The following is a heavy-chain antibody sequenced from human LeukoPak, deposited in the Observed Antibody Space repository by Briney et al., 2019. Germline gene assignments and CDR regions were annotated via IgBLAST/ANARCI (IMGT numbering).Heavy chain of an antibody. D-gene: IGHD3-9*01. CDR2: VSDSGSTI. CDR3: ARDLFYDISTGYFLWYFDL. V-gene: IGHV3-48*04. CDR1: GFTFSSYS. Sequence: GGSLRLSCAASGFTFSSYSMDWVRQAPGKGLEWVSCVSDSGSTIYYADAVKGRFTISRDNAKNSLYLQINSLRAEDTAIYYCARDLFYDISTGYFLWYFDLWGRGTLVTVSS. J-gene: IGHJ2*01.